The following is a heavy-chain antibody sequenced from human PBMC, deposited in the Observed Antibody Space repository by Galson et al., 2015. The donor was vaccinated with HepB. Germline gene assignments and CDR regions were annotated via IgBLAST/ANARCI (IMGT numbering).Heavy chain of an antibody. Sequence: SVKVSCKASGYTFTGYYMHWVRQAPGQGLEWMGWINPNSGGTNYAQKFQGWVTMTRDTSISTAYMELSRLRSDDTAVYYCARAGVLYYGSGSYLLPFDYWGQGTLVTVSS. CDR3: ARAGVLYYGSGSYLLPFDY. V-gene: IGHV1-2*04. CDR2: INPNSGGT. D-gene: IGHD3-10*01. CDR1: GYTFTGYY. J-gene: IGHJ4*02.